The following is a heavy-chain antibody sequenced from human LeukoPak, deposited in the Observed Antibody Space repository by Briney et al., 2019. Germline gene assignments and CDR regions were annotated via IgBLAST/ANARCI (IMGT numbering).Heavy chain of an antibody. V-gene: IGHV4-59*01. Sequence: SETLSLTCTVSGGSNSSYYWSWIRQPPGKGLEWIGYIYYSGSTNYNPSLKSRVTISVDTSKNQFSLKLSSVTAADTAVYYCARSVVPAAQIDYWGQGTLVTVSS. CDR2: IYYSGST. CDR1: GGSNSSYY. CDR3: ARSVVPAAQIDY. J-gene: IGHJ4*02. D-gene: IGHD2-2*01.